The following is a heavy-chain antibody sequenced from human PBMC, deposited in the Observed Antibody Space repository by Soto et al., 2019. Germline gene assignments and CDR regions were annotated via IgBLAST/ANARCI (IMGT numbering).Heavy chain of an antibody. CDR1: GYIFTGFH. CDR2: INPNTGAT. D-gene: IGHD2-15*01. J-gene: IGHJ5*02. CDR3: ARGRTLKWNWFDP. Sequence: ASVKVSCKASGYIFTGFHIHWVREAPGQGLELMGWINPNTGATKSAQKFQGRVALTRDTSISTAYMELNNMRSDDTAVYYCARGRTLKWNWFDPWGQGTLVTVSS. V-gene: IGHV1-2*02.